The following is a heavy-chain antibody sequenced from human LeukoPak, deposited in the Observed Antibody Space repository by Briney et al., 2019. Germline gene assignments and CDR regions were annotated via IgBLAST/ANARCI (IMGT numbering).Heavy chain of an antibody. CDR1: GGSFSGYY. J-gene: IGHJ4*02. D-gene: IGHD3-3*01. V-gene: IGHV4-34*01. CDR3: GRGGAIFGVVIIHFDY. Sequence: SETLSLTCAVYGGSFSGYYWSWIRQPPGKGLEWIGEINHSGSTNYNPSLKSRVTISVDTSKNQFSLKLSSVTAADTAVYYCGRGGAIFGVVIIHFDYWGQGTLVTVSS. CDR2: INHSGST.